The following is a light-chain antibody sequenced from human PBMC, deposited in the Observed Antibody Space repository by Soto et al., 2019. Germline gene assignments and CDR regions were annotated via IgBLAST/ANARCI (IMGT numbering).Light chain of an antibody. CDR2: KAS. J-gene: IGKJ1*01. V-gene: IGKV1-5*03. Sequence: DIQLTQSPATLSVSLGDRVTITCRASQTISSWLAWYQQKPGQAPKLLIYKASTLKSGVPSRFSGSGSGTEITLTISSLQPDDFATYYCQHYNSYPEAFGQGTKVDI. CDR1: QTISSW. CDR3: QHYNSYPEA.